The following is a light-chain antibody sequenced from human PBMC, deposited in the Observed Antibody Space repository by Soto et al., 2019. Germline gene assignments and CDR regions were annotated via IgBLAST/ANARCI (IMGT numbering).Light chain of an antibody. CDR1: QSVSSNY. V-gene: IGKV3-20*01. J-gene: IGKJ3*01. Sequence: EIVLTQSPGTLSLSPGERATLSCRASQSVSSNYLAWYQQKPGQAPRLLVYGASIRATGIPDRFSGSGSGTDLTLTSSRVEPEDFAVYYCQHYGSSPFTFGPGTRGDIK. CDR3: QHYGSSPFT. CDR2: GAS.